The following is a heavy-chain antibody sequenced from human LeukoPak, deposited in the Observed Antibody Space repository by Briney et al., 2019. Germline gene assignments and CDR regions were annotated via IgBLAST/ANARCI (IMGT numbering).Heavy chain of an antibody. CDR2: ITSSSSYT. V-gene: IGHV3-21*04. CDR3: AKRCWSYYYYYMDV. J-gene: IGHJ6*03. Sequence: GGSLRLSCAASGFTFSSYNMNWVRQAPGKGLEWVSSITSSSSYTFYADSVKGRFTISRDNSKNTLYLQMNSLRAEDTAVYYCAKRCWSYYYYYMDVWGKGTTVTVSS. D-gene: IGHD3-3*01. CDR1: GFTFSSYN.